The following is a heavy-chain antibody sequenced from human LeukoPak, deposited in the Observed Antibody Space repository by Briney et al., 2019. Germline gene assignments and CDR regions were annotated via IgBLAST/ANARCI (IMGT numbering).Heavy chain of an antibody. V-gene: IGHV3-21*01. CDR2: ISSSSSYI. CDR1: GFTFSSYS. J-gene: IGHJ4*02. D-gene: IGHD4-17*01. Sequence: GGSLRLSCAASGFTFSSYSMNWVRQAPGKGLEWVSSISSSSSYIYYADSVKGRFTISRDNAKNSLYLQMNSLRAEDTAVYYCAKDYGGYATTFDYWGQGTLVTVSS. CDR3: AKDYGGYATTFDY.